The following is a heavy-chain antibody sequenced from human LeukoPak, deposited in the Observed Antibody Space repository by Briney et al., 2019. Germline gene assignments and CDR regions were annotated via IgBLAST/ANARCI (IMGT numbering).Heavy chain of an antibody. J-gene: IGHJ4*02. V-gene: IGHV3-48*03. CDR2: ISSSGSTI. D-gene: IGHD3-10*01. Sequence: GGSLRLSCAASGFTFSSYEMNWVRQAPGKGLEWVSYISSSGSTIYYADSVKGRFTISRDNAKNSLYLQMNSLRAEDTAVYYCARGSGVLVDPFDYWGQGTLVTVSS. CDR3: ARGSGVLVDPFDY. CDR1: GFTFSSYE.